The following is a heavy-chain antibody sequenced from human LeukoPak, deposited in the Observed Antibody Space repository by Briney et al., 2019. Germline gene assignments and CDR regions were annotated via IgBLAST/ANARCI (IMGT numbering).Heavy chain of an antibody. V-gene: IGHV4-4*02. Sequence: SETLSLTCAVSGVSISISNWWIWVRQPPGKGLQCIGEIYHSGSTSYNPSLKSRVTISVDKSKNQFSLRLSSVTAADTAVYYCARDSGYDPYYFDYWGQGALVTVS. D-gene: IGHD5-12*01. CDR2: IYHSGST. J-gene: IGHJ4*02. CDR3: ARDSGYDPYYFDY. CDR1: GVSISISNW.